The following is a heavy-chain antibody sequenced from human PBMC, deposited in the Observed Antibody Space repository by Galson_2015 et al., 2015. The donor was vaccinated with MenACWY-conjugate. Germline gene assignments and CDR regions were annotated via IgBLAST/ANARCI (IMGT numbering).Heavy chain of an antibody. Sequence: SLRLSCAASGFSFSNAWMNWVRQAPGKGLEWVGRITSKIDGGTADYAAPVKGRFTISREDSKNTLYLQMNSLKTEDTGFYYCLREDCSRPSCRDFWGQGTLVTVSS. J-gene: IGHJ4*02. D-gene: IGHD2-2*01. CDR2: ITSKIDGGTA. CDR1: GFSFSNAW. V-gene: IGHV3-15*07. CDR3: LREDCSRPSCRDF.